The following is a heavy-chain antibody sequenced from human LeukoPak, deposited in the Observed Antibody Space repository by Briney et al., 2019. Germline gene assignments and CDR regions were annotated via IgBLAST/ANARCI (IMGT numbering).Heavy chain of an antibody. CDR1: GFSFSTYV. CDR3: AKAPPYCGGDCYSDY. D-gene: IGHD2-21*02. V-gene: IGHV3-23*01. CDR2: VGGDGRFT. J-gene: IGHJ4*02. Sequence: GGSLRLSCATSGFSFSTYVMSWVRQAPGKGLEWVSSVGGDGRFTYHADSVKGRFTISRDNSKNTLYLQMNSLRAEDTAVYYCAKAPPYCGGDCYSDYWGQGTLVTVSS.